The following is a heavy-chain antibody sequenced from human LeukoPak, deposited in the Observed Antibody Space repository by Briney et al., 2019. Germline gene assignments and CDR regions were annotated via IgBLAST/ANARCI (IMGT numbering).Heavy chain of an antibody. J-gene: IGHJ4*02. CDR3: ARDTTHADD. CDR1: GFTFSDYA. D-gene: IGHD1-1*01. V-gene: IGHV3-23*01. Sequence: QPGGTLRLSCAASGFTFSDYALSWVRQTPGKGLEWVAATTGSSGDTYHADSVKGRFAISRDNSKNTLYLQMNSLRAEDTAVYYCARDTTHADDWGQGTLVTVSS. CDR2: TTGSSGDT.